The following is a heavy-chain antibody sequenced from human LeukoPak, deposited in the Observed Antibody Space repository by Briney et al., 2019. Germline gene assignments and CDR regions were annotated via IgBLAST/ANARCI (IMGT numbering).Heavy chain of an antibody. CDR1: GGSISSGGYY. CDR3: ARDRQPDYYDSSGYFWYFDY. J-gene: IGHJ4*02. D-gene: IGHD3-22*01. Sequence: SETLSLTCTVSGGSISSGGYYWSWIRQPPGKGLEWIGEINHSGSTNYNPSLKSRVTISVDTSKNQFSLKLSSVTAADTAVYYCARDRQPDYYDSSGYFWYFDYWGQGTLVTVSS. V-gene: IGHV4-39*07. CDR2: INHSGST.